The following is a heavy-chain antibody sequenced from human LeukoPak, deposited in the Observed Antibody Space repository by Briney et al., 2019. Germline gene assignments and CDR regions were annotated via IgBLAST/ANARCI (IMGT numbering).Heavy chain of an antibody. CDR1: GDSVSSNSAA. D-gene: IGHD2-2*01. Sequence: SQTLSLTFAISGDSVSSNSAAWNWIRQSPSRGLEWLGRTYYRSKWYNDYAISVKSRITINPDTSKNQFSLQLNSVTPEDTAVYYCARGGYCSSSSCYAREHYFDSWGQGTLVTVSS. V-gene: IGHV6-1*01. CDR3: ARGGYCSSSSCYAREHYFDS. J-gene: IGHJ4*02. CDR2: TYYRSKWYN.